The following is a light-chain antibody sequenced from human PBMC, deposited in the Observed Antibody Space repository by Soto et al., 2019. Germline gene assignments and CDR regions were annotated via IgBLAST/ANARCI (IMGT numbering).Light chain of an antibody. CDR1: SSNIGSNT. CDR3: AAWDDSLNGYV. J-gene: IGLJ1*01. V-gene: IGLV1-44*01. CDR2: SNN. Sequence: QSVLTQPPSASGTPGQRVTISCSGSSSNIGSNTVNWYRQLPGTAPKLPIYSNNQRPSGVPDRFSGSKSGTSASLAISGLQSEDEADYYCAAWDDSLNGYVFGTGTKVTVL.